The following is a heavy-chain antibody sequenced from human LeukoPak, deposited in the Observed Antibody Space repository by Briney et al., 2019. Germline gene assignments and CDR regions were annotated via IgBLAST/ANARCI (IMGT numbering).Heavy chain of an antibody. J-gene: IGHJ4*02. CDR3: AREGRGCSGGRCYGSAAGDY. D-gene: IGHD2-15*01. V-gene: IGHV4-38-2*02. Sequence: SETLSLTCAVSGYSISSGYYWGWIRQPPGKGLEWIGSIYHSGSTYYNPSLKSRVTISVDTSKNQFSLKLSSVTAADTAVYYCAREGRGCSGGRCYGSAAGDYWGQGTLVTVSS. CDR1: GYSISSGYY. CDR2: IYHSGST.